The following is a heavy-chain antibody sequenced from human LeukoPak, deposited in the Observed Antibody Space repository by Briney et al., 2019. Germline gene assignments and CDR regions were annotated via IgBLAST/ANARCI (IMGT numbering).Heavy chain of an antibody. CDR2: IRNDETEI. D-gene: IGHD3-16*02. CDR1: GFPFNAYN. Sequence: GGSLRLSCTAPGFPFNAYNIHWIRQAPGRGLEWVSFIRNDETEIHYADFAKGRFTISRDRSKNSVHLQMNSLRPDDTALYYCAKDGGRYRFDFWGQGTMVTVSS. CDR3: AKDGGRYRFDF. J-gene: IGHJ4*02. V-gene: IGHV3-30*02.